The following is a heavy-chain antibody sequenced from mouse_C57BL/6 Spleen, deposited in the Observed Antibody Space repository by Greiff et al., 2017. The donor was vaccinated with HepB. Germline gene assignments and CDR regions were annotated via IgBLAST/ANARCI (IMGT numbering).Heavy chain of an antibody. V-gene: IGHV1-80*01. Sequence: QVQLQQSGAELVKPGASVKISCKASGYAFSSYWMNWVKQRPGKGLEWIGQIYPGDGDTNYNGKFKGKATLTADKSSSTAYMQLSSLTSEDSAVYFCARTDYGSSYDFDYWGQGTTLTVSS. CDR2: IYPGDGDT. D-gene: IGHD1-1*01. CDR1: GYAFSSYW. CDR3: ARTDYGSSYDFDY. J-gene: IGHJ2*01.